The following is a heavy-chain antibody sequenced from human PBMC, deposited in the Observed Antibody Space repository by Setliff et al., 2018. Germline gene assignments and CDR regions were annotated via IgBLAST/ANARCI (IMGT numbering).Heavy chain of an antibody. D-gene: IGHD2-2*01. Sequence: ASVKVSCKASGHTFTSYFMQWVRQAPGQGLEWMGWLNPNSGNTGYAQKFQGRVTRTRNTSISTAYMELSSLRSEDTAVYYCARDPSLYCSSTSCSPHWFDPWGQGTLVTVSS. J-gene: IGHJ5*02. CDR1: GHTFTSYF. CDR3: ARDPSLYCSSTSCSPHWFDP. V-gene: IGHV1-8*02. CDR2: LNPNSGNT.